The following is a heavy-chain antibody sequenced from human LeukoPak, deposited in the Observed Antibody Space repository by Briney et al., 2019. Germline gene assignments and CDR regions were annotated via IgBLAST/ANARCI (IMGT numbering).Heavy chain of an antibody. D-gene: IGHD2-15*01. J-gene: IGHJ5*02. V-gene: IGHV1-18*04. CDR2: ISAYNGNT. Sequence: ASVKVSCKASGHTFTAYYMFWVRQAPGQGLEWMGWISAYNGNTNYAQKLQGRVTMTTDTSTSTAYMELRSLRSDDTAVYHCARDIGYCSGGSCYYASWFDPWGQGTLVTVSS. CDR1: GHTFTAYY. CDR3: ARDIGYCSGGSCYYASWFDP.